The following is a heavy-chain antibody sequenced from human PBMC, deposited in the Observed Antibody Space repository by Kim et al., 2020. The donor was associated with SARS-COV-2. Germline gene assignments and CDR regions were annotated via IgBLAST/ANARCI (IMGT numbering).Heavy chain of an antibody. CDR3: TRVVEGSGGNDY. V-gene: IGHV3-72*01. D-gene: IGHD5-12*01. J-gene: IGHJ4*02. CDR1: GLTFSDQY. Sequence: GGSLRLSCEVSGLTFSDQYMDWIRQRPGKWLEWVARSRNRRQSYSTEYAASVRDRFIISRDGSGNSLYLRMNNLETEDTAVYFCTRVVEGSGGNDYWGLG. CDR2: SRNRRQSYST.